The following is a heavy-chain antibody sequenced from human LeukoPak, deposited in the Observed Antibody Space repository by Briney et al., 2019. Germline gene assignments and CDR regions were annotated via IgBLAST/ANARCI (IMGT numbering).Heavy chain of an antibody. CDR2: ISGGGETI. J-gene: IGHJ4*02. Sequence: GGSLRLSCEVSGFTFSGYEMNWVRQAPGEGLEWLSYISGGGETIYYTDSVRGRFTVSRDNAKNSLFLQMNSLRAEDSAVYYCAREQTFGEFDSWGQGTLVTVSS. V-gene: IGHV3-48*03. D-gene: IGHD3-10*01. CDR3: AREQTFGEFDS. CDR1: GFTFSGYE.